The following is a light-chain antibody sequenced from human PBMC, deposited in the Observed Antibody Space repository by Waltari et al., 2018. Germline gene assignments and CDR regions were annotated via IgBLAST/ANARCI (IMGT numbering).Light chain of an antibody. CDR1: QSLLYNSNDKNY. CDR3: QQYYSRRT. CDR2: WAS. J-gene: IGKJ1*01. Sequence: DIVMTQSPDSLAVSLGARAPITCKSIQSLLYNSNDKNYFAWYQQKPGQPPKLLFYWASTRHSGVPDRFSGSGSATDFTLTISSLQAEDVAVYYCQQYYSRRTFGQGTRVEIK. V-gene: IGKV4-1*01.